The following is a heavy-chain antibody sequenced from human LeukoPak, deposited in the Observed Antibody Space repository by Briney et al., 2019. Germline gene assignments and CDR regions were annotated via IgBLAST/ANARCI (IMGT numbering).Heavy chain of an antibody. J-gene: IGHJ4*02. CDR3: ARGLGYCSGGSCSN. CDR1: GGSFSGYS. Sequence: PSETLSLTCAVSGGSFSGYSWSWIRQPPGKGLEWIGEINHSGSTNYNPSLKSRVTISVDTSKNQFSLKLSSVTAEDTAVYYCARGLGYCSGGSCSNWGQGTLVTVSS. CDR2: INHSGST. D-gene: IGHD2-15*01. V-gene: IGHV4-34*01.